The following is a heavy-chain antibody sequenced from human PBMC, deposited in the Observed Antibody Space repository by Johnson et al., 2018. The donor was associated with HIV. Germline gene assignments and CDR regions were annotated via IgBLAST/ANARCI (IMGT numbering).Heavy chain of an antibody. CDR3: AKGMGLSIGELSDAFHF. V-gene: IGHV3-38-3*01. Sequence: VQLVESRGVLVQPGGSLRLSCAASGFTVSSNEMSWVRQAPGKGLEWVSSISGGSTYYADSRKGRFTISRDNSKNTLHLQMNSLRAEDTAVYYCAKGMGLSIGELSDAFHFWGLGTVVTVSS. J-gene: IGHJ3*01. D-gene: IGHD3-10*01. CDR2: ISGGST. CDR1: GFTVSSNE.